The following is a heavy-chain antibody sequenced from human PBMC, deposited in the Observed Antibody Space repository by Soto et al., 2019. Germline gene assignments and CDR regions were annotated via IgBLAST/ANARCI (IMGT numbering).Heavy chain of an antibody. V-gene: IGHV3-74*01. CDR2: INSDGSDA. J-gene: IGHJ4*02. CDR1: GFTFSNHW. D-gene: IGHD7-27*01. CDR3: ARNNWGFDY. Sequence: EVLLVESGGGLVQPGGSLRLSCAASGFTFSNHWMHWVRQVPGKGLVWVSRINSDGSDASHADSVEGRFTISRDNAKNTLYLQMNSLRAEDTALYYCARNNWGFDYWGQGTLVTVSS.